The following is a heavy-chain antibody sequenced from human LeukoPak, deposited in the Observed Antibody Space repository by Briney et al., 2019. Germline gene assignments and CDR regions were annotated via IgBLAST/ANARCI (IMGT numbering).Heavy chain of an antibody. CDR1: GFTFSSYG. V-gene: IGHV3-30*18. Sequence: PGGSLRLSCAASGFTFSSYGMHWVRQAPGKGLEWVAVISYDGSNKYYADSVKGRFTISRDNSKNTLYLQMNSLRAEDTAVYYCAKDTVGGRSSDLGYRIVPYGMDVWGQGTTVTVSS. CDR3: AKDTVGGRSSDLGYRIVPYGMDV. J-gene: IGHJ6*02. D-gene: IGHD2/OR15-2a*01. CDR2: ISYDGSNK.